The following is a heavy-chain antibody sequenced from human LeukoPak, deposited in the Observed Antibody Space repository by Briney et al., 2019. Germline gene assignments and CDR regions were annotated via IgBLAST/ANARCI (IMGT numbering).Heavy chain of an antibody. J-gene: IGHJ4*02. CDR1: GGSFSGYY. CDR3: ARGCGSGGYSYYFDY. CDR2: INHSGST. Sequence: PSETLSLTCAVYGGSFSGYYWSWIRQPPGKGLEWIGEINHSGSTNYNPSLKSRVTISVDTSKNQFSLKLSSVTAADTAVYYCARGCGSGGYSYYFDYWGQGTLVTVSS. V-gene: IGHV4-34*01. D-gene: IGHD3-10*01.